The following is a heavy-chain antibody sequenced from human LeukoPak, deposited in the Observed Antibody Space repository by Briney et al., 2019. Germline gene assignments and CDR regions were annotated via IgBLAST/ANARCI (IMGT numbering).Heavy chain of an antibody. CDR3: ARGMAFVD. V-gene: IGHV4-34*01. J-gene: IGHJ4*02. CDR1: SGSFSGYF. Sequence: SETLSPTCAVYSGSFSGYFWSWIRLPPGKGLEWIGEINHSGSTNYNPSLKSRVTISVDTSKNQFSLKLSSVTAADTAVYYCARGMAFVDWGQGTLVTVSS. D-gene: IGHD2-21*01. CDR2: INHSGST.